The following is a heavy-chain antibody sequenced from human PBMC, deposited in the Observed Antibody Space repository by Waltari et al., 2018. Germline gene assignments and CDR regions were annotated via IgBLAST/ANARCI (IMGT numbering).Heavy chain of an antibody. CDR2: INHSGST. Sequence: QVQLQQWGAGLLKPSETLSLTCAVYGGSFSGYYWSWIRQPPGKGLEWIGEINHSGSTNYNPSRKSRVTISVDTSKNQFSLKLSSVTAADTAVYYCARDGSGWIYYYYGMDVWGQGTTVTVSS. J-gene: IGHJ6*02. D-gene: IGHD6-19*01. CDR3: ARDGSGWIYYYYGMDV. CDR1: GGSFSGYY. V-gene: IGHV4-34*01.